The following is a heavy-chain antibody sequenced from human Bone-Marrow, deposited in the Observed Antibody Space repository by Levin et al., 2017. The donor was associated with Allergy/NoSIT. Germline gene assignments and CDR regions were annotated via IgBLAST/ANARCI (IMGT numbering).Heavy chain of an antibody. Sequence: SETLSLTCAVSGGSIRSGGYSWSWIRQPPGKGLEWIGHIFHSGSTYYNLSLQSRVTTSVDRTTNLFSLKLLSPTAADTAVYYCARDQGGGTGFAPWFDLWGPGTLVTVSS. CDR3: ARDQGGGTGFAPWFDL. V-gene: IGHV4-30-2*01. CDR1: GGSIRSGGYS. CDR2: IFHSGST. D-gene: IGHD3/OR15-3a*01. J-gene: IGHJ2*01.